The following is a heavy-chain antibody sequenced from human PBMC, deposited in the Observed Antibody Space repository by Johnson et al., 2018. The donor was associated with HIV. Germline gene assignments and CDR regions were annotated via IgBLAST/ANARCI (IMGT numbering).Heavy chain of an antibody. CDR2: MNSDGSNT. D-gene: IGHD6-19*01. J-gene: IGHJ3*02. CDR3: AGGQWRGAFDI. Sequence: VQLVESGGGLIQPGGSLRLSCAASGFTVSSNYMSWVRQAPGKGLVWVSRMNSDGSNTNYADSVKGRFTISRDNAKSTLYLQMNSLRAEDTAVYYCAGGQWRGAFDIWGQGTMVTVSS. CDR1: GFTVSSNY. V-gene: IGHV3-74*02.